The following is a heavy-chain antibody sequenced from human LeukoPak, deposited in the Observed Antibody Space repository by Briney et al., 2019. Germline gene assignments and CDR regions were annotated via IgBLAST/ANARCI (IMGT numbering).Heavy chain of an antibody. Sequence: ASVKVSCKASGYTFTTYYMHWVRQAPGQRPEWMGIINPRGGSTDYAQKFQGRVTMTSDTSTSTVYMELNSPKSEDTAVYFCARGTPDTYGRLLDYWGQGTLVTVSS. CDR2: INPRGGST. CDR3: ARGTPDTYGRLLDY. CDR1: GYTFTTYY. J-gene: IGHJ4*02. V-gene: IGHV1-46*01. D-gene: IGHD5-18*01.